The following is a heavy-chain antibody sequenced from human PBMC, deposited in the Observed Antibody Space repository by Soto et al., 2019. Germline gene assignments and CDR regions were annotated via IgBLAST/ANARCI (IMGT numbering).Heavy chain of an antibody. V-gene: IGHV3-30-3*01. D-gene: IGHD2-2*01. CDR3: ARFCISTSCYASFDY. CDR2: ISYDGSNK. J-gene: IGHJ4*02. Sequence: QVQLVESGGGVVQPGRSLRLSCAASGFTFSSYAMHWVRQAPGKGLEWVAVISYDGSNKYYADSVQGRFTISRDNSKNTLYLQMNSLRAEDTAVYYCARFCISTSCYASFDYWGQGTLVTVSS. CDR1: GFTFSSYA.